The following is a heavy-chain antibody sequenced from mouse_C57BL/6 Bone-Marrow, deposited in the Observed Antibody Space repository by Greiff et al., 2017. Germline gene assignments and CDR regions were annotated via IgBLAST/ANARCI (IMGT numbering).Heavy chain of an antibody. CDR3: ASHDGYLYYYAMDY. CDR2: ISDGGSYT. CDR1: GFTFSSYA. J-gene: IGHJ4*01. Sequence: EVKLVESGGGLVKPGGSLKLSCAASGFTFSSYAMSWVRQTPEKRLEWVATISDGGSYTYYPDNVKGRFTISRDNAKNNLYLQMSHLKSEDTAMYYCASHDGYLYYYAMDYGGQGTSVTVSS. V-gene: IGHV5-4*03. D-gene: IGHD2-3*01.